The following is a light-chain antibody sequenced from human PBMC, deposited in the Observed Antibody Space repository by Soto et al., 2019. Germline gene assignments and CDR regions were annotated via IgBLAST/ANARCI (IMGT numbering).Light chain of an antibody. CDR1: QTVASN. Sequence: EIVMTQSPASLSVSPGDGATVSCRASQTVASNLAWYQQKPGQGPGLLIHGASTRAAGVPARFSGSGSGTDFTLTISSLQSEDFAVYYCQQYHNWPPQYTFGQGTKLQIK. CDR2: GAS. CDR3: QQYHNWPPQYT. V-gene: IGKV3-15*01. J-gene: IGKJ2*01.